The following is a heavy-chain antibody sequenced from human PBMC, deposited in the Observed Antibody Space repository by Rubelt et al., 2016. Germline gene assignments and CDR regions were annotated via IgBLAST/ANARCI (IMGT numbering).Heavy chain of an antibody. Sequence: QVQLVQSGAEVKKPGASVKVSCKASGYTFTSYAMHWVRQAPGQRLEWMGWINDGNGNTKYSQKFQGRVTITRATSASTAYMELSSLRSEDTAVYYCARDLSSFPWNYGTLQHWGQGTLVTVSS. CDR3: ARDLSSFPWNYGTLQH. CDR1: GYTFTSYA. V-gene: IGHV1-3*01. CDR2: INDGNGNT. D-gene: IGHD1-7*01. J-gene: IGHJ1*01.